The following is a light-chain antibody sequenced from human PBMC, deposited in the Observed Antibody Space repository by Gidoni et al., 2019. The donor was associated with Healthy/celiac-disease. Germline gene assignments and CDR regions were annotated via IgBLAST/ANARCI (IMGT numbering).Light chain of an antibody. V-gene: IGKV3-11*01. CDR2: DAS. CDR3: QQRSNWPPYT. Sequence: EIVLTQSPATLSLSPGERATLSCRASQSVSSSLAWYQQKPGKAPRLLIYDASNRATGIPARFSGSGSGTDFTLTISSLEPEDFAVYYCQQRSNWPPYTFGQGTKLEIK. J-gene: IGKJ2*01. CDR1: QSVSSS.